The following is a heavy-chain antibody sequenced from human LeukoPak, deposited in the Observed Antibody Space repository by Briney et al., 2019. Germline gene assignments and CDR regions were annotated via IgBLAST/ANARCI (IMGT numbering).Heavy chain of an antibody. D-gene: IGHD3-22*01. Sequence: GASVKVSCKASGGTFSSYAISWVRQAPGQGLEWMGGIIPIFGTANYAQKFQGRVTITADESTSTAYMELSSLRSEDTAGYYCARGTVGGHYYDSSGYEPNDYWGQGTLVTVSS. J-gene: IGHJ4*02. V-gene: IGHV1-69*13. CDR1: GGTFSSYA. CDR2: IIPIFGTA. CDR3: ARGTVGGHYYDSSGYEPNDY.